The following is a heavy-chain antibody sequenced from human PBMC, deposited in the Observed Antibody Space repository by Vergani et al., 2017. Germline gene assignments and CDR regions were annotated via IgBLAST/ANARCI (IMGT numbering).Heavy chain of an antibody. CDR2: ISYDGSNK. J-gene: IGHJ5*02. D-gene: IGHD6-13*01. Sequence: QVQLVESGGGVVQPGRSLRLSCAASGFTFSSYAMHWVRQAPGKGLEWVAVISYDGSNKYYADSVKGRFTISRDNSKNTLYLQMNSLRAEDTAVYYCARSPARGSSSWYSWFDPWGQGTLVTVSS. V-gene: IGHV3-30-3*01. CDR3: ARSPARGSSSWYSWFDP. CDR1: GFTFSSYA.